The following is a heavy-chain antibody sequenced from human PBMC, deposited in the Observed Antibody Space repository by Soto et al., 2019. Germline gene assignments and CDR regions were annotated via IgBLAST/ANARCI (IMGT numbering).Heavy chain of an antibody. D-gene: IGHD3-16*01. CDR2: ISSSGSPL. CDR3: ARDGSRVGETDY. Sequence: LRLSCAASGFTFSSYEMNWVRENPGKGLELVSCISSSGSPLYYADSVKGRFTISRDNAKNSLYLQMNSLRAEDTAGYYCARDGSRVGETDYWGQATLVTVSS. V-gene: IGHV3-48*03. J-gene: IGHJ4*02. CDR1: GFTFSSYE.